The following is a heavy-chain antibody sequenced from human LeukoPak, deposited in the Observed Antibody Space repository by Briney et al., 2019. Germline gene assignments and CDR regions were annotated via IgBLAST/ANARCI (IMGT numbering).Heavy chain of an antibody. Sequence: ASVRVSCKASGYTFTSYGISWVRQAPGQGLEWMGWISAYSGNTNYAQKLQGRVTMTTDTSTSTAYMELRSLRSDDTAVYYCARDQAGGFYDYVWGSYRYFDYWGQGTLVTVSS. CDR2: ISAYSGNT. CDR1: GYTFTSYG. V-gene: IGHV1-18*01. J-gene: IGHJ4*02. CDR3: ARDQAGGFYDYVWGSYRYFDY. D-gene: IGHD3-16*02.